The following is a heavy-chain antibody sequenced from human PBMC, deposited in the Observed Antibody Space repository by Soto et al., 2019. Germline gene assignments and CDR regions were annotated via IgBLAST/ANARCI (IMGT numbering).Heavy chain of an antibody. CDR2: INPNSGGT. CDR3: ASEGSSWYRDAFDI. D-gene: IGHD6-13*01. Sequence: WASVKVSCKASGYTFTGYYMHWVRQAPGQGLEWMGWINPNSGGTNYAQKFQGRVTMTRDTPISTAYMELSRLRSDDTAVYYCASEGSSWYRDAFDIWGQGTMVTVS. J-gene: IGHJ3*02. V-gene: IGHV1-2*02. CDR1: GYTFTGYY.